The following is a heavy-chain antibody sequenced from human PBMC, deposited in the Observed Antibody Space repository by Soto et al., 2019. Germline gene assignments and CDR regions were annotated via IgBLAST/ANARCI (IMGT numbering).Heavy chain of an antibody. V-gene: IGHV3-30*18. D-gene: IGHD2-2*01. Sequence: QVQLEESGGGVLQPGRSLRLFSAASGATFSTYDMHWVRQAPGKGLEWVADRSYNGRNKYYAESVQGRFTLSRDISKYTLWLPRNCSRGEASAVYCCGKQAYCYASRHLEYWGQGTLCTVSS. CDR2: RSYNGRNK. CDR1: GATFSTYD. CDR3: GKQAYCYASRHLEY. J-gene: IGHJ4*02.